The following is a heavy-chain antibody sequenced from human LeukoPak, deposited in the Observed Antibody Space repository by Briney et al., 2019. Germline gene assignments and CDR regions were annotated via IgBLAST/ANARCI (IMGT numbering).Heavy chain of an antibody. Sequence: ASVKVSCKASEYTFTRYYMQWVRQAPGQGLEWMGWINPNSGGTNYAQKFQGRVTMTRDTSISTAYMELSRLTSDDTAVYYCSTAFGVVDFDYWGQGTLVTVSS. D-gene: IGHD3-3*01. CDR3: STAFGVVDFDY. V-gene: IGHV1-2*02. CDR2: INPNSGGT. CDR1: EYTFTRYY. J-gene: IGHJ4*02.